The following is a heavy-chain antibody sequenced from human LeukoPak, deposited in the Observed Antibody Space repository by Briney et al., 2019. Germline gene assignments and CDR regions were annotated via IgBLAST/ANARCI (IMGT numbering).Heavy chain of an antibody. D-gene: IGHD5-12*01. Sequence: SETLSLTCTVSGGSISSYYWSWIRQPPGKGLEWIGYIYYSGSTNYNPSLKSRVTISVDTSKNQFSLKLSSVTAADTAVYYCARVRGRGYSGYPPDYYGMDVWGQGTTVTVSS. CDR3: ARVRGRGYSGYPPDYYGMDV. J-gene: IGHJ6*02. V-gene: IGHV4-59*12. CDR2: IYYSGST. CDR1: GGSISSYY.